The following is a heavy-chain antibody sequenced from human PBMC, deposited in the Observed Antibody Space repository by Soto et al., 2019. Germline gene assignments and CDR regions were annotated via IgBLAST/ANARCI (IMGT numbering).Heavy chain of an antibody. CDR1: GVSITTNGYS. V-gene: IGHV4-30-2*01. D-gene: IGHD3-16*01. J-gene: IGHJ4*02. Sequence: SETLSLTCAVSGVSITTNGYSWSWIRQPPGKGLEWIGYIYPSGTIFYNPSLNSRVTISADTSNNQFSLKLTSVTAADTAVYFCATYTAFAKYYFDYWGRGTLVTIS. CDR3: ATYTAFAKYYFDY. CDR2: IYPSGTI.